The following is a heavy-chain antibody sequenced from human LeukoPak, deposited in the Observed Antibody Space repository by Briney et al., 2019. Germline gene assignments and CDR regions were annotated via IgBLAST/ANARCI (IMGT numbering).Heavy chain of an antibody. J-gene: IGHJ4*02. CDR1: GFTFSSYG. D-gene: IGHD4-17*01. CDR2: ISYDGSNK. CDR3: AKGKFGWSKTRTTVTTPFDY. V-gene: IGHV3-30*18. Sequence: GRSLRLSCAASGFTFSSYGMHWVRQAPGKGLEWVAVISYDGSNKYYADSVKGRFTISRDNSKNTLYLQMNSLRAEDTAVYYCAKGKFGWSKTRTTVTTPFDYWGQGTLVTVSS.